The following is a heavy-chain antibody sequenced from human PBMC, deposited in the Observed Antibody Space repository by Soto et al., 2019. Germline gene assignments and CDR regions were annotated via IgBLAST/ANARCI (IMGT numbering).Heavy chain of an antibody. CDR1: GFTFSSYA. J-gene: IGHJ6*02. CDR2: INGSGGST. D-gene: IGHD3-9*01. CDR3: AKNVLRYSYGMDV. V-gene: IGHV3-23*01. Sequence: PGGSLRLSCAASGFTFSSYAMSWVRQAPGKGLEWVSAINGSGGSTYYADSVKGRFTISRDNSKNTLYLQMNSLRAEDTAVYYCAKNVLRYSYGMDVWGQGTTVTVSS.